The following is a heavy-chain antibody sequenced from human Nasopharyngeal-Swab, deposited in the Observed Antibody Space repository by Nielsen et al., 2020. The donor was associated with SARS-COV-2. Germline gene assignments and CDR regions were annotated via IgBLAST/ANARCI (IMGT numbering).Heavy chain of an antibody. V-gene: IGHV4-34*01. J-gene: IGHJ4*02. D-gene: IGHD2-15*01. CDR3: ARGHNCSGGSCYSSGYYFDY. CDR2: INHSGST. CDR1: GGSFSGYY. Sequence: SETLSLTCAVYGGSFSGYYWSWIRQLPGKGLEWIGEINHSGSTNYNPSLKSRVTISVDTSKNQFSLKLSSVTAADTAVYYCARGHNCSGGSCYSSGYYFDYWGQGTLVTVSS.